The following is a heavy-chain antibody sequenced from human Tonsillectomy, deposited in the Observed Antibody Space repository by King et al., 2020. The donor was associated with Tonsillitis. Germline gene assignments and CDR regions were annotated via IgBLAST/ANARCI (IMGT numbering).Heavy chain of an antibody. D-gene: IGHD6-19*01. Sequence: DVQLVESGGGLVQPGGSLRLSCAASGFIVSSHWMSWVRQAPGKGLEWVANINLDGSEKNYVGSVEGRLTISRDNAQNSLYLQLNSLRGEDTAVYYCVKGGGSGWPFASWGQGTLVTVSS. J-gene: IGHJ4*02. V-gene: IGHV3-7*01. CDR3: VKGGGSGWPFAS. CDR2: INLDGSEK. CDR1: GFIVSSHW.